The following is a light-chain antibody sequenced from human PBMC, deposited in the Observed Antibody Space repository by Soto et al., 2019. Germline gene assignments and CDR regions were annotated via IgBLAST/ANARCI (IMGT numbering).Light chain of an antibody. CDR1: QSVSSY. Sequence: EIVLTQSPATLSLSPGERATLSCRASQSVSSYLAWYQQKPGQAPRLLIYDASNRATGIPARFSGSGSGTDFTLTIRSLEPEDFAVYYCHQRSNGPPIFTFCPGAKVDIK. J-gene: IGKJ3*01. CDR3: HQRSNGPPIFT. V-gene: IGKV3-11*01. CDR2: DAS.